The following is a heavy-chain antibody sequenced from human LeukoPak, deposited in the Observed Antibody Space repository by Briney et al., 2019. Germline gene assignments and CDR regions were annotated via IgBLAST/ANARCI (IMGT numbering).Heavy chain of an antibody. D-gene: IGHD6-13*01. J-gene: IGHJ5*02. CDR3: ARLNKGSSSWYWGYNWFDP. CDR1: GGTFSSYA. V-gene: IGHV1-69*05. CDR2: IIPIFGTA. Sequence: SVKVSCKASGGTFSSYAISWVRQAPGQGLEWMGGIIPIFGTANYAQRFQGRVTITTDESTSTAYMELSSLRSEDTAVYYCARLNKGSSSWYWGYNWFDPWGQGTLVTVSS.